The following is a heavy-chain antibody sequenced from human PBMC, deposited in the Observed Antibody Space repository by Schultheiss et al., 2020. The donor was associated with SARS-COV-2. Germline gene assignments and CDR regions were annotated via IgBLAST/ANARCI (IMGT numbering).Heavy chain of an antibody. V-gene: IGHV3-33*01. CDR2: IWYDGSNK. CDR1: GFTFSSYG. CDR3: ARGRGYSSSWDPGIYGMDV. J-gene: IGHJ6*02. D-gene: IGHD6-13*01. Sequence: GGSLRLSCAASGFTFSSYGMHWVRQAPGKGLEWVAVIWYDGSNKYYADSVKGRFTISRDNSKNTLYLQMNSLRAEDTAVYYCARGRGYSSSWDPGIYGMDVWGQGTTVTVS.